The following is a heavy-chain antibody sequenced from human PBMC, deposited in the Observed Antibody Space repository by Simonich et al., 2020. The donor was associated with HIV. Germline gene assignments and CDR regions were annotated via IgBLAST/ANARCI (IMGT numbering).Heavy chain of an antibody. D-gene: IGHD1-26*01. CDR1: GYSISSGYY. CDR3: ARVGRGAEFDY. CDR2: IDHSGIT. J-gene: IGHJ4*02. V-gene: IGHV4-38-2*01. Sequence: QVQLQESGPGLVKPSATLSLTCAVSGYSISSGYYWGWIRQPPGKGLEWIGSIDHSGITYYRPSLRSRVTISVDTAKNHFSLKLTSVTAADTAVYYCARVGRGAEFDYWGQGTLVTVSS.